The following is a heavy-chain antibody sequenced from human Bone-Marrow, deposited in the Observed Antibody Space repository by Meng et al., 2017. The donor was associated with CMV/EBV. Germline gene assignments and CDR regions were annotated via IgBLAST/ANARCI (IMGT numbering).Heavy chain of an antibody. V-gene: IGHV3-48*03. D-gene: IGHD3-9*01. CDR1: GFTFSSYE. CDR3: ARGNDILTGSTSLPFDYYGMDV. Sequence: GESLKISCAASGFTFSSYEMNWVRQAPGKGLEWVSYISSSGSTIYYADSVKGRFTISRDNAKNSLYLQMYSLRAEDTAVYYCARGNDILTGSTSLPFDYYGMDVWGQGTTVTVS. CDR2: ISSSGSTI. J-gene: IGHJ6*02.